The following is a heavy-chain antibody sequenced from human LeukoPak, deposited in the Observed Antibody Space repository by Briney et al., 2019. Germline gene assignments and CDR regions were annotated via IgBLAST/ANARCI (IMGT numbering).Heavy chain of an antibody. V-gene: IGHV3-23*01. CDR3: AGFDGLES. Sequence: GGSLRLSCATSGFSFTDYAMSWVRQAPGKGLEWISAISGRRGSTYYADSVEGRFTVSRDSSKNTLYLQMYSLRAEDTAVYYCAGFDGLESWGRGTLVTVSS. J-gene: IGHJ4*02. CDR2: ISGRRGST. D-gene: IGHD3-9*01. CDR1: GFSFTDYA.